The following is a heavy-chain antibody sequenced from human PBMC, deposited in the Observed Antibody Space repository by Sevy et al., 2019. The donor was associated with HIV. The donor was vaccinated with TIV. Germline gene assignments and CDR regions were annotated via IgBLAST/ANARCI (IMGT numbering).Heavy chain of an antibody. J-gene: IGHJ4*02. Sequence: SETLSLTCSVSGGSMNIYYWSWIRQPPGKGLEWIGFIYYSGSTNYNPSLKSRVTISVDTSKNQFSLKLSSVTPADTAVYYCARVGFNWNDVDYWGQGTLVTVSS. CDR3: ARVGFNWNDVDY. V-gene: IGHV4-59*01. CDR1: GGSMNIYY. CDR2: IYYSGST. D-gene: IGHD1-20*01.